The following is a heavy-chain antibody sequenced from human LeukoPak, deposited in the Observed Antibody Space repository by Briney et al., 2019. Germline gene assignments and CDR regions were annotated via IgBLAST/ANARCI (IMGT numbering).Heavy chain of an antibody. D-gene: IGHD3-10*01. Sequence: SETLSLTCTVSGGSISSYYWSWIRQPPGKGLEWIGYIYYSGSTNYNPSLKSRVTISVDTSKNQFSLKLSSVTAADTAVYYCARGAYYYGSESYYKDYYYYYGMDVWDQGTTVTVSS. J-gene: IGHJ6*02. CDR3: ARGAYYYGSESYYKDYYYYYGMDV. CDR1: GGSISSYY. V-gene: IGHV4-59*01. CDR2: IYYSGST.